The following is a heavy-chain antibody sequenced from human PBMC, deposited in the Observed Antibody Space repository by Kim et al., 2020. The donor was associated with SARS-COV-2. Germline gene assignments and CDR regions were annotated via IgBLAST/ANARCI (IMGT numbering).Heavy chain of an antibody. J-gene: IGHJ4*02. CDR2: YPGDSDT. V-gene: IGHV5-51*01. D-gene: IGHD2-15*01. Sequence: YPGDSDTRYGPSVQGQVTISADKSISTAYLQWSSLKASDTAMYYCARIGDYWGQGTLVTVSS. CDR3: ARIGDY.